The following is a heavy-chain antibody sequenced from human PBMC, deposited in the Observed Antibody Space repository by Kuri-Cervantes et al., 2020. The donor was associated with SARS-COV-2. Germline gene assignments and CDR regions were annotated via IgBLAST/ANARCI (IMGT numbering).Heavy chain of an antibody. J-gene: IGHJ6*03. CDR3: ARSVRYFDWLLSYYYYYYMDV. CDR2: INWNGGST. Sequence: GGSLRLSCAASGFTFDDYGMSWVRQAPGKGLEWVSGINWNGGSTGYADSVKGRFTISRDNAKNSLYLQMNSLRAEDTAVYYCARSVRYFDWLLSYYYYYYMDVWGKGTTVTVSS. D-gene: IGHD3-9*01. CDR1: GFTFDDYG. V-gene: IGHV3-20*04.